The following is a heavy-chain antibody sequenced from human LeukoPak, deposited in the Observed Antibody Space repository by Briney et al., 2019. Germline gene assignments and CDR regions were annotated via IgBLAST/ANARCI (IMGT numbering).Heavy chain of an antibody. D-gene: IGHD1-26*01. CDR2: ISDSGGNT. Sequence: GGSLRLSCAASGFTFRSYAMSWVRQVPGKGLEWVSAISDSGGNTYYADFVRGRFTIYRDNSKNTLYLQMNSLRAEDTAMYFCAKDAGRSDVDYFDYWGQGTLVTVSS. J-gene: IGHJ4*02. V-gene: IGHV3-23*01. CDR1: GFTFRSYA. CDR3: AKDAGRSDVDYFDY.